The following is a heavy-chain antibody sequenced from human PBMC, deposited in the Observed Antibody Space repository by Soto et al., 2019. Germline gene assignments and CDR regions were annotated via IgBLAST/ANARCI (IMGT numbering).Heavy chain of an antibody. CDR2: TSRSSDDI. Sequence: GGSLRLSCAGSGFTFSSYSMNWVRQAPGKGLEWVSATSRSSDDIYYAESVKGRFTISRDNAKSSMYLQMNNLRAEDTAVYYCARDAWYGVDVWGQGTTVTVSS. J-gene: IGHJ6*02. CDR3: ARDAWYGVDV. V-gene: IGHV3-21*06. CDR1: GFTFSSYS.